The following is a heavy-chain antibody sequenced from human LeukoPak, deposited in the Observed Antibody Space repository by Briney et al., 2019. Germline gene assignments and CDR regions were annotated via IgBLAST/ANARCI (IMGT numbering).Heavy chain of an antibody. Sequence: ASVTVSFKVSGYTLTELSMHWVRQAPGKGLEWMGGFDPEDGETIYAQKFQGRVTMTEDTSTDTAYVELSSLRSEDTAVYYCATAKKWELPPNFDYWGQGTLVTVSS. J-gene: IGHJ4*02. CDR2: FDPEDGET. CDR3: ATAKKWELPPNFDY. V-gene: IGHV1-24*01. CDR1: GYTLTELS. D-gene: IGHD1-26*01.